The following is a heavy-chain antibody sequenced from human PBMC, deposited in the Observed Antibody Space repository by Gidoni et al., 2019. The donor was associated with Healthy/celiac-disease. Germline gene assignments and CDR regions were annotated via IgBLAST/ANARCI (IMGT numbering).Heavy chain of an antibody. Sequence: EVQLVESGGGLVQPGGSLRLSCAASGFTFSSYDMHWVRQATGKGLEWVSAIGTAGDTYYPGSVKGRFTISRENAKNSLYLQMNSLRAGDTAVYYCARGPYHKSWLLLPPTRYFDLWGRGTLVTVSS. CDR3: ARGPYHKSWLLLPPTRYFDL. D-gene: IGHD3-22*01. CDR1: GFTFSSYD. CDR2: IGTAGDT. J-gene: IGHJ2*01. V-gene: IGHV3-13*01.